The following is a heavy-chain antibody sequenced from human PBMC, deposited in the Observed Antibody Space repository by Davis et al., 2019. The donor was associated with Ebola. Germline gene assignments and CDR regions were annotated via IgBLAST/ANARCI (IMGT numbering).Heavy chain of an antibody. Sequence: SVKGRFTISRDNAKNSLYLQMNSLRDEDTALYYCARTFYADSADYYYRHCDIWGQGTMVTVSS. D-gene: IGHD3-22*01. CDR3: ARTFYADSADYYYRHCDI. V-gene: IGHV3-21*01. J-gene: IGHJ3*02.